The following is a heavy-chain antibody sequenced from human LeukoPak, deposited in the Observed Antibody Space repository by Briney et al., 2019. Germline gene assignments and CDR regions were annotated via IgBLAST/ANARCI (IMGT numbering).Heavy chain of an antibody. CDR3: ARASYYDFRKAFDI. J-gene: IGHJ3*02. CDR1: GYSISSGYY. D-gene: IGHD3-3*01. V-gene: IGHV4-38-2*01. Sequence: PSETLSLTCAVSGYSISSGYYWGWIRQPPGKGLEWIGSIYHSGSTYHNPSLKSRVTISVDPYKNQFSLKLRSVTAADTAVYYCARASYYDFRKAFDIWGQGTMVTVSS. CDR2: IYHSGST.